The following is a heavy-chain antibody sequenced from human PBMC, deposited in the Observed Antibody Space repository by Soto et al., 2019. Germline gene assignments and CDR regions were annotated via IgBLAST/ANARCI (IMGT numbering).Heavy chain of an antibody. CDR3: ARLYCSSTSCYGGNFDY. D-gene: IGHD2-2*01. Sequence: QVQLQESGPGLVKPSQTLSLTCTVSGGSISSGGYYWSWIRQHPGKGLEWIGYIYYSGSTYYNPSLKSRVTISVDTSKNQFSLKLSSVTAADTAVYYCARLYCSSTSCYGGNFDYWGQGTLVTVSS. V-gene: IGHV4-31*03. J-gene: IGHJ4*02. CDR1: GGSISSGGYY. CDR2: IYYSGST.